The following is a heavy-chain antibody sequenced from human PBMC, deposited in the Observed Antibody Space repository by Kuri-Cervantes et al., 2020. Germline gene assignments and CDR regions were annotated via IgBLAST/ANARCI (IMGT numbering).Heavy chain of an antibody. J-gene: IGHJ6*02. CDR2: ISSSGSTI. V-gene: IGHV3-11*04. D-gene: IGHD3/OR15-3a*01. CDR3: ARDDGLDSMDV. Sequence: GGSLRLSCAASGFTFSDYYMSWIRQAPGKGLEWVSYISSSGSTIYYADSVKGRFTISRDNSKNTLYLQMNSLRAEDTAVYYCARDDGLDSMDVWGQGTTVTVSS. CDR1: GFTFSDYY.